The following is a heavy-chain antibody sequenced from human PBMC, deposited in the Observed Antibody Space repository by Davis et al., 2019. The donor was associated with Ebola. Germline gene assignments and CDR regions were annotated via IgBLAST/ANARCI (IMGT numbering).Heavy chain of an antibody. CDR2: IIPIFGTA. Sequence: SVKVSCKASGGTFSSYAISWVRQAPGQGLEWMGGIIPIFGTANYAQKFQGRVTITADESTSTAYMELSSLRSEDTAVYYCAREVGRVLSAARPWGSGYFDLWGRGTLVTVSS. J-gene: IGHJ2*01. D-gene: IGHD6-6*01. CDR3: AREVGRVLSAARPWGSGYFDL. V-gene: IGHV1-69*13. CDR1: GGTFSSYA.